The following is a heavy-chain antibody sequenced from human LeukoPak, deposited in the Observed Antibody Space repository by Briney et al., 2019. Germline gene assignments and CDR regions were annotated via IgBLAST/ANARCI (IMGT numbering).Heavy chain of an antibody. V-gene: IGHV3-23*01. CDR3: AKDYSRSSGSYYYYYYMDV. Sequence: GGSLRLSCAASGFTLSSYAMSWVRQAPAKGLEWVSAISYSGNTYHADSVKGRFTISRDSSKNTLFLQMNRLRPEDAAVYYCAKDYSRSSGSYYYYYYMDVWGKGTTVTISS. CDR2: ISYSGNT. D-gene: IGHD1-26*01. CDR1: GFTLSSYA. J-gene: IGHJ6*03.